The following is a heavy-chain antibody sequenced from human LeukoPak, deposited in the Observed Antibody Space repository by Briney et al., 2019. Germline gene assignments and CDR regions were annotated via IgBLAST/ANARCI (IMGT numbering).Heavy chain of an antibody. CDR3: ARETYCGGDCYSELWFDP. D-gene: IGHD2-21*02. V-gene: IGHV1-69*04. CDR2: IIPILDIA. Sequence: SVKVSCKASGGTFSSYAISWVRQAPGQGLEWMGRIIPILDIANYAQKFQGRVTITADKSTSTAYMELSSLRSEDTAVYYCARETYCGGDCYSELWFDPWGQGTLVTVSS. J-gene: IGHJ5*02. CDR1: GGTFSSYA.